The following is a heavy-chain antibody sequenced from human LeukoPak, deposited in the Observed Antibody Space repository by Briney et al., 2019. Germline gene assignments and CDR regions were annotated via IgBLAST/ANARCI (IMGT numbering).Heavy chain of an antibody. CDR1: EFTFTRYG. CDR3: ARDRIAVALYYYYGMDV. Sequence: GGSLRLSCAASEFTFTRYGLHWGRQAPGKGLEWLAFISDNGNRKNYADSVKGRFTISRDNSRNTVYLQMNSLRAEDTAVYYCARDRIAVALYYYYGMDVWGQGTTVTVSS. D-gene: IGHD6-13*01. V-gene: IGHV3-30-3*01. J-gene: IGHJ6*02. CDR2: ISDNGNRK.